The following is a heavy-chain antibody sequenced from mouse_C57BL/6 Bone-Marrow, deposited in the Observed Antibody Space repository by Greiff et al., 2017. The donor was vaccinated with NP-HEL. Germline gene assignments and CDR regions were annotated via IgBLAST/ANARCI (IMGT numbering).Heavy chain of an antibody. D-gene: IGHD1-1*01. J-gene: IGHJ3*01. Sequence: VQLQQSGAELVRPGASVKLSCTASGFNIKDDYMHWVKQRPEQGLEWIGWIDPENGDTEYASKFQGKATITADTSSNTAYLQLSSLTSDDTAVYYCTNGSSPAWFAYWGQGTLVTVSA. CDR2: IDPENGDT. V-gene: IGHV14-4*01. CDR1: GFNIKDDY. CDR3: TNGSSPAWFAY.